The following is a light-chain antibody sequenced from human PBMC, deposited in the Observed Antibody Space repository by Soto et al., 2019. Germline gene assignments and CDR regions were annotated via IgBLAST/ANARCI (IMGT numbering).Light chain of an antibody. J-gene: IGLJ1*01. V-gene: IGLV2-14*03. Sequence: QSVLTQPASVSGSPGQSITISCTGTSSDVGAYNYVSWYQQYPGRAPKLMIYDVTNRPSGVSNRFSGSKSGNTASLTISGLQAEAEADYYCSSYTASSTRFFGTGTKVTVL. CDR3: SSYTASSTRF. CDR1: SSDVGAYNY. CDR2: DVT.